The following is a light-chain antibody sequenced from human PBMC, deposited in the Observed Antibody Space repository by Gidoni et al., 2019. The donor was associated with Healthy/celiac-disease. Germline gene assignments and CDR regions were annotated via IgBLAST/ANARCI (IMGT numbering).Light chain of an antibody. CDR3: QQYGSSPPIT. CDR2: GSS. J-gene: IGKJ5*01. V-gene: IGKV3-20*01. Sequence: EIVLTQSPGTLSLSPGERATPCWRASPSVSSSDLAWYQHKHGQAPRLLISGSSSSGSGTDFTLTISRLEPEDFAVYYCQQYGSSPPITFGQGTRLEIK. CDR1: PSVSSSD.